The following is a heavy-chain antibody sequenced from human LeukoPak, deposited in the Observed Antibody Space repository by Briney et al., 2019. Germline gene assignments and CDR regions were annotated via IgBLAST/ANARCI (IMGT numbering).Heavy chain of an antibody. CDR3: AKWRKATVTTSFDY. CDR2: FYTSGTT. Sequence: SETLSLTCSVSGGSISSYSWNWIRQPAGKGLEWIGRFYTSGTTNYNPSLKSRVTMSIDTSKNQVSLKMRSVTAADTAVYYCAKWRKATVTTSFDYWGQGTLVTVSS. D-gene: IGHD4-17*01. J-gene: IGHJ4*02. CDR1: GGSISSYS. V-gene: IGHV4-4*07.